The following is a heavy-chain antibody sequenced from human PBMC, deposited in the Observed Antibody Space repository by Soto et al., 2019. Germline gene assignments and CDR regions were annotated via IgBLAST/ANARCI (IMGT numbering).Heavy chain of an antibody. D-gene: IGHD3-9*01. CDR3: ARDTVLRYFEWLFSYYYYGIYV. Sequence: SLRRSCAASGFTFSSYAMHWVRQAPGKGLEWVAVISYDGSNKYYADSAKGRFTISRDNSKNTLYLQMNSLRAEDTAVYYCARDTVLRYFEWLFSYYYYGIYVWRQGTTVTVSS. CDR2: ISYDGSNK. V-gene: IGHV3-30-3*01. CDR1: GFTFSSYA. J-gene: IGHJ6*02.